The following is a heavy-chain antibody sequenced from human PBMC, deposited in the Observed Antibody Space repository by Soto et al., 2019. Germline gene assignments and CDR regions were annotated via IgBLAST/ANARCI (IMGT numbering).Heavy chain of an antibody. CDR3: AKRGYSGYDFPIPRDYFDY. CDR2: ISGSGGST. CDR1: GFTFSSYA. J-gene: IGHJ4*02. D-gene: IGHD5-12*01. Sequence: GGSLRLSCAASGFTFSSYAMSWVRQAPGKGLEWVSAISGSGGSTYYADSVKGRFTISRDNSKNKLYLQMNSLRAEDTAVYYCAKRGYSGYDFPIPRDYFDYWGQGTLVTVSS. V-gene: IGHV3-23*01.